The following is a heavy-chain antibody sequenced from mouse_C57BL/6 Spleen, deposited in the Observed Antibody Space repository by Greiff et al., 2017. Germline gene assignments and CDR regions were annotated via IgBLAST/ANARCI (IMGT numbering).Heavy chain of an antibody. V-gene: IGHV1-85*01. Sequence: QVQLQQSGPELVKPGASVKLSCKASGYTFTSYDINWVRQRPGQGLEWIGWIYPRDGSTKYNEKFKGKATFTVDTSTSTAYMELHSLTSEDSAVYFCAMLITTVVGDYWGQGTTLTVSS. J-gene: IGHJ2*01. CDR2: IYPRDGST. CDR3: AMLITTVVGDY. CDR1: GYTFTSYD. D-gene: IGHD1-1*01.